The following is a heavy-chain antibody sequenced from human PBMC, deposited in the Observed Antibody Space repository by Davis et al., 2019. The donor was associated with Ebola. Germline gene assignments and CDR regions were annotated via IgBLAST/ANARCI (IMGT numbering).Heavy chain of an antibody. CDR1: GYTFTGYY. D-gene: IGHD6-19*01. CDR2: INPNSGGT. CDR3: ARARRSSGGSSYYYYGMDV. J-gene: IGHJ6*02. V-gene: IGHV1-2*02. Sequence: ASVKVSCKASGYTFTGYYMHWVRQAPGQGLEWMGWINPNSGGTNYAQKFQGRVTMTRDTSISTAYMERSRLRSDDTAVYYCARARRSSGGSSYYYYGMDVWGQGTTVTVSS.